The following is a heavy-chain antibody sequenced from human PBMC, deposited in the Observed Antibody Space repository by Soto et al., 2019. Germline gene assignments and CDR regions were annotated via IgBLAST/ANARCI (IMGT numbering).Heavy chain of an antibody. CDR2: ISNRDRST. Sequence: QVQLVESGGGLVKAGGSLRLSCAASGFIFSDYYMTWIRQAPGKGLEWLSCISNRDRSTYYADSVKDRFVVSKDNAKNLVYLQMNSLRAEDTAVYFCARAWKIEKFGVISMSKGLDVWVQGTTVTVSS. V-gene: IGHV3-11*01. CDR1: GFIFSDYY. D-gene: IGHD3-3*01. CDR3: ARAWKIEKFGVISMSKGLDV. J-gene: IGHJ6*02.